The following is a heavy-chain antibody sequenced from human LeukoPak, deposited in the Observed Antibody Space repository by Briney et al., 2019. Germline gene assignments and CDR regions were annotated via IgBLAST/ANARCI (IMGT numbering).Heavy chain of an antibody. Sequence: PSETLSLTCTVSGGSISGYYWNWIRQPPGKGLEWIGYIYYTGSTNYNPSLKSRVTTLVDTSRNHFSLELSSVTAADTAIYYCARANAVTTVLFDLWGRGTLVTVSS. CDR3: ARANAVTTVLFDL. D-gene: IGHD4-17*01. CDR2: IYYTGST. V-gene: IGHV4-59*12. CDR1: GGSISGYY. J-gene: IGHJ2*01.